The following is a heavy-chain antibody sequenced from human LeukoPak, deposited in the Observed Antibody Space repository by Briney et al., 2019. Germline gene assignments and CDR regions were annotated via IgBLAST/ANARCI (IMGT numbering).Heavy chain of an antibody. D-gene: IGHD3-22*01. CDR3: AREYYCDSSGPGGGYFDY. Sequence: ASVKVSCKASGYTFTSYYMHWVRQAPGQGLEWMGIINPSGGSTSYAQKFQGRVTMTRDMSTSTVYMELSSLRSEDTAVYYCAREYYCDSSGPGGGYFDYWGQGTLVTVSS. CDR2: INPSGGST. J-gene: IGHJ4*02. CDR1: GYTFTSYY. V-gene: IGHV1-46*01.